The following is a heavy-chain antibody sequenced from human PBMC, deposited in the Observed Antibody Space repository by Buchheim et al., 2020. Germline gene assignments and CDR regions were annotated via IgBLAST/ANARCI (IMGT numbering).Heavy chain of an antibody. CDR3: ARDTRPLWSGYWEGYYYYGMDV. V-gene: IGHV3-21*01. J-gene: IGHJ6*02. Sequence: EVQLVESGGGLVKPGGSLRLSCAASGFTFSSYSMNWVRQAPGKGLEWVSSISSSSSYIYYADSVKGRFTISRDNAKNSLYLQMNSLRAEDTAVYYCARDTRPLWSGYWEGYYYYGMDVWGQGTT. CDR1: GFTFSSYS. D-gene: IGHD3-3*01. CDR2: ISSSSSYI.